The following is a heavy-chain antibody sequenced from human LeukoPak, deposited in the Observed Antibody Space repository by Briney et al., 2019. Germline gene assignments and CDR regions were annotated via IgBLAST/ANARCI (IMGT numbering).Heavy chain of an antibody. J-gene: IGHJ4*02. CDR3: ARVSLVRGAPDYYFDY. CDR1: GDSISNYY. D-gene: IGHD3-10*01. Sequence: SETLSLTCTVSGDSISNYYWSWIRQPAEKGLEWIGRIYTSGSTNYNPSLKSRVAMSVDTSKNQFSLKLSSVTAADTAVYYCARVSLVRGAPDYYFDYWGQGTLVTVSS. V-gene: IGHV4-4*07. CDR2: IYTSGST.